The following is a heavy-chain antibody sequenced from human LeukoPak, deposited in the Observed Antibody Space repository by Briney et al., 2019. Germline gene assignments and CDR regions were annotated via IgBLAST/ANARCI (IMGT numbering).Heavy chain of an antibody. V-gene: IGHV4-61*05. CDR3: ARRAVAGTGSYYFDY. J-gene: IGHJ4*02. Sequence: SQTLSLTCTVSGASISSRSYYWGWIRQPPGEGLERIGFIYYSGSAKYNPSLKSRVTISVDTSKNQFSLKLSSVTAADTAVYYCARRAVAGTGSYYFDYWGQGTLVTVSS. CDR2: IYYSGSA. D-gene: IGHD6-19*01. CDR1: GASISSRSYY.